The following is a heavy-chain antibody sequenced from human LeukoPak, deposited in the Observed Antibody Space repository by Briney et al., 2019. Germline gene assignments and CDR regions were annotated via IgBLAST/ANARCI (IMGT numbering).Heavy chain of an antibody. J-gene: IGHJ4*02. Sequence: PSETLSLTCTVSGGSISCSSYYWGWIRQPPGKGLEWIGSIYYSGSTYYNPSLKSRVTMSVDTSTNQFSLKLTSVTAADTAVYYCARHAAVRGNLVDYWGQGTLVTVSS. CDR2: IYYSGST. CDR1: GGSISCSSYY. V-gene: IGHV4-39*01. CDR3: ARHAAVRGNLVDY. D-gene: IGHD3-10*01.